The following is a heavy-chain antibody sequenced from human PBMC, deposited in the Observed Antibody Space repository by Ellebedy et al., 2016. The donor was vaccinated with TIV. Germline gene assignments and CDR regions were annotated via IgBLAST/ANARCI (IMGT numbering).Heavy chain of an antibody. CDR2: IYHSGNT. V-gene: IGHV4-4*02. CDR1: GDSIISTNW. CDR3: ARRKTWILDY. D-gene: IGHD1-1*01. Sequence: MPSETLSLTCAVSGDSIISTNWWRWVRQPPGKGLEWIGEIYHSGNTNYNPSLKSRVTISVDKSKNQFSLRLSSVTAADTAVYYCARRKTWILDYWGQGTLVTVSS. J-gene: IGHJ4*02.